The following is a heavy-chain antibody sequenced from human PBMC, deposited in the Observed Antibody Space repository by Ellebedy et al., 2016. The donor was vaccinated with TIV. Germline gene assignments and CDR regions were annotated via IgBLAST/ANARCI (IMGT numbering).Heavy chain of an antibody. CDR1: RVAFSNFW. CDR2: ISSDERST. J-gene: IGHJ3*02. V-gene: IGHV3-74*01. CDR3: ARGKDAFDI. Sequence: GGSLRLSXAASRVAFSNFWMHWVRQVPGKGLVWVSRISSDERSTSYADSVKGRFTISRDNAKNTVYLQMNSLRVEDTAVYYCARGKDAFDIWGQGTMVTVST.